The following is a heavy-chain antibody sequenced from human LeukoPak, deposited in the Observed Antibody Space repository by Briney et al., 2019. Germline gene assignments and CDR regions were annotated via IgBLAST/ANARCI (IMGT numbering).Heavy chain of an antibody. V-gene: IGHV4-34*01. J-gene: IGHJ6*03. CDR1: GGSFSGYY. CDR2: INHSGST. CDR3: ARVLWSGYYIIAYSDYHMDV. Sequence: SETLSLTCAVYGGSFSGYYWSWIRQPPGKGLEWIGEINHSGSTNYNPSLKSRVTISADTSKNQISLKLSSVTAADTAVYYCARVLWSGYYIIAYSDYHMDVWGKGTTVTVSS. D-gene: IGHD3-3*01.